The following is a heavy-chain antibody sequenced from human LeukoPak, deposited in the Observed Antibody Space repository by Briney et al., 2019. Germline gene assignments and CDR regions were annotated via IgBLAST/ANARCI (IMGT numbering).Heavy chain of an antibody. CDR3: ARGKSGYSP. Sequence: ASVKVSFKVSGYTFIENYLHWVRQAPGQGLEWMGLINPHTGAANYSHKFQGRVTMTRDTSISTAYMHLTRLKFDDTAIYYCARGKSGYSPWGQGTPVTVSS. J-gene: IGHJ4*02. V-gene: IGHV1-2*02. CDR1: GYTFIENY. D-gene: IGHD3-3*01. CDR2: INPHTGAA.